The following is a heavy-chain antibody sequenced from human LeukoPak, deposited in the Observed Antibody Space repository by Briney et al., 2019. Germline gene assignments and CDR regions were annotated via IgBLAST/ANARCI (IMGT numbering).Heavy chain of an antibody. J-gene: IGHJ4*02. CDR3: ARRPPVAGTCYFDY. Sequence: SETLSLTCAVSAAPLRGYYSSWIRHPPPKGPEWIGEINHSGSTNYNPSLKSRVTISVDTSKNQFSLKLSSVTAADTAVYYCARRPPVAGTCYFDYWGQGTLVTVSS. D-gene: IGHD6-19*01. V-gene: IGHV4-34*01. CDR1: AAPLRGYY. CDR2: INHSGST.